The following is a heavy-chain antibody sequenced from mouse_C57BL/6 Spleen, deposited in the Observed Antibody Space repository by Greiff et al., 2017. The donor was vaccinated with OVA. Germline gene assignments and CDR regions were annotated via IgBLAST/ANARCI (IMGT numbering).Heavy chain of an antibody. CDR2: IRSNSSNYAT. CDR1: GFSFNTYA. D-gene: IGHD2-3*01. V-gene: IGHV10-3*01. J-gene: IGHJ4*01. CDR3: GSHYDGDYDYAMDY. Sequence: GGGLVQPKGSLKLSCAASGFSFNTYAMHWVRQAPGKGLEWVARIRSNSSNYATYYADSVKDRFTLSSDDSQSMLYLQMNNMKTEDTAMYYCGSHYDGDYDYAMDYWGQGTSVTVSS.